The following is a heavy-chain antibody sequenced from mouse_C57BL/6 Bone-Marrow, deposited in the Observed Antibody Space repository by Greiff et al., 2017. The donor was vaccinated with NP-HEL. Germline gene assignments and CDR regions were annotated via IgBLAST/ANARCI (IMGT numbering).Heavy chain of an antibody. V-gene: IGHV1-69*01. CDR3: ARWPLDY. CDR1: GYTFTSYW. D-gene: IGHD6-1*01. CDR2: IDPSDSYT. J-gene: IGHJ2*01. Sequence: VKLQESGAELVMPGASVKLSCKASGYTFTSYWMHWVKQRPGQGLEWIGEIDPSDSYTNYNQKFKGKSTLTVDKSSSTAYMQLSSLTSEDSAVYYCARWPLDYWGQGTTLTVPS.